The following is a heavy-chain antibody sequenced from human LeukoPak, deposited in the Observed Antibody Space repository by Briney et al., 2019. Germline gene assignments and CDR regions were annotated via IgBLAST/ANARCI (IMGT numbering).Heavy chain of an antibody. V-gene: IGHV3-21*01. CDR3: ARSYDFWSGYYLDY. D-gene: IGHD3-3*01. CDR1: GFTFSSYS. Sequence: GGSLRLSCAASGFTFSSYSMNWVRQAPGRRLEWVSSISSSSSYIYYADSVKGRFTISRDNAKNSLYLQMNSLRAEDTAVYYCARSYDFWSGYYLDYWGQGTLVTVSS. CDR2: ISSSSSYI. J-gene: IGHJ4*02.